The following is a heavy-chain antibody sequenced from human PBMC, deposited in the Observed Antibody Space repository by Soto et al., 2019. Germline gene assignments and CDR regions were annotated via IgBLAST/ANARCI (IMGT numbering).Heavy chain of an antibody. V-gene: IGHV3-23*01. D-gene: IGHD5-18*01. J-gene: IGHJ6*02. Sequence: GGSLRLSCAASGFTFSSYAMSWVRQAPGKGLEWVSAISGSGGSTYYADSVKGRFTISRDNSKNTLYLQMNSLRAEDTAVYYCDSSSSGRYSYGYYYYGMDVWGQGTTVTVS. CDR3: DSSSSGRYSYGYYYYGMDV. CDR2: ISGSGGST. CDR1: GFTFSSYA.